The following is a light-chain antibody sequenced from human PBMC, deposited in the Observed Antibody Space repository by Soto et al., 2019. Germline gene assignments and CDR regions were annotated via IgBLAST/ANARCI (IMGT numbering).Light chain of an antibody. J-gene: IGKJ1*01. CDR2: KAS. CDR3: QQYNSFST. Sequence: DIQMTQSPSTLSASVGDRVTITCRASQSISNFLAWYQQKPGKAPKLLIYKASSLEGGVPSRFSGSGSGSEVTLTITSLQPDDFATYFCQQYNSFSTFGQGTKVEIK. CDR1: QSISNF. V-gene: IGKV1-5*03.